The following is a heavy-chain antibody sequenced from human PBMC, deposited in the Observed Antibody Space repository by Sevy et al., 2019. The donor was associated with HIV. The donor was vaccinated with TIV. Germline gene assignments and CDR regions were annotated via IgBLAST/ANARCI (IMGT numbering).Heavy chain of an antibody. CDR1: GFTFSLYV. D-gene: IGHD6-6*01. CDR2: ISSDGSNE. CDR3: ARDKFSSSGYYFDY. V-gene: IGHV3-30*03. Sequence: GGSLRLSCAASGFTFSLYVIHWVRQAPGRGLEWVAVISSDGSNEYYTDSVKGRFTISRDNSKNTLYLQMNSLRAEDTAVYYCARDKFSSSGYYFDYWGQGTLVTVSS. J-gene: IGHJ4*02.